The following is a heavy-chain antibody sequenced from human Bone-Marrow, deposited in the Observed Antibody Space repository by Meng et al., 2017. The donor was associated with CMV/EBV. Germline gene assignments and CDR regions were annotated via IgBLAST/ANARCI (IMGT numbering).Heavy chain of an antibody. D-gene: IGHD3-3*01. CDR1: GYTLTELS. V-gene: IGHV1-24*01. CDR3: ATFPSGYAYYYYGMDV. J-gene: IGHJ6*02. CDR2: FDPEDGET. Sequence: ASVKVSCKVSGYTLTELSMHWVRQAPGKGLEWMGGFDPEDGETIYAQKFQGRVTMTEDTSTDTAYMELSSLRSEDTAVYYCATFPSGYAYYYYGMDVWGQGNTVNFSS.